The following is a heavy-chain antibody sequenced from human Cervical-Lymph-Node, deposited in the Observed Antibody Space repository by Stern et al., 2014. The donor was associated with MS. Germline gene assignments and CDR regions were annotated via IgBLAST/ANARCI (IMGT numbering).Heavy chain of an antibody. CDR2: IGTAGDT. CDR3: ARDRSPYGSGSQGMDV. Sequence: LQPGGSLRLSCAASGFTFSTYDMHWVRQATGKGLEWVSAIGTAGDTYYPASVKGRFTISRENAKNSLYLQMNSLRDGDTAVYYCARDRSPYGSGSQGMDVWGQGTTVTVSS. D-gene: IGHD3-10*01. CDR1: GFTFSTYD. V-gene: IGHV3-13*01. J-gene: IGHJ6*02.